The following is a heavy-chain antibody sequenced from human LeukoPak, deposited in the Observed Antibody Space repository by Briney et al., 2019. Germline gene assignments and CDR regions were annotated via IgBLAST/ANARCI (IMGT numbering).Heavy chain of an antibody. V-gene: IGHV1-18*04. Sequence: ASVKVSCKASGYTFKHYGISWVRQAPGQGLEWMGWISTYNGDTKHAQKVQGRLTLTADASTDTAYMELRGLTSDDTAVYYCARGPSNTSGWYIWFDFWGQGTLVTVSS. CDR3: ARGPSNTSGWYIWFDF. J-gene: IGHJ5*01. CDR2: ISTYNGDT. CDR1: GYTFKHYG. D-gene: IGHD6-19*01.